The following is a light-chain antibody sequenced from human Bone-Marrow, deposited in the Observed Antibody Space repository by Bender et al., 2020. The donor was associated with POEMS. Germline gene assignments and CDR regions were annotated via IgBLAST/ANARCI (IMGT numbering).Light chain of an antibody. CDR2: EVS. V-gene: IGLV2-23*02. CDR1: SSDVGSYNL. Sequence: QSALTQPASVSGSPGQSTTISCTGTSSDVGSYNLVSWYQQHPGKAPKLIIYEVSKRPSGVSNRFSGSKSGTTASLTISGLQAEDEAAYYCCSSAGGSTLIFGGGTKLTVL. CDR3: CSSAGGSTLI. J-gene: IGLJ2*01.